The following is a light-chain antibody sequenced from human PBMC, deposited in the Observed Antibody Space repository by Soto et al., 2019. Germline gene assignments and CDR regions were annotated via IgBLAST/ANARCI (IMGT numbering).Light chain of an antibody. V-gene: IGLV2-14*01. CDR3: SSYTSRSTPGV. CDR2: EVS. CDR1: SSDVGGYNY. Sequence: QSVLTQPASGSGSPGQSITISCTGTSSDVGGYNYVSWYQQHPGKAPKLMIYEVSNRPSGVSNRFSGSKSGNTASLTISGLQAEDEADYYCSSYTSRSTPGVFGGGTKLTVL. J-gene: IGLJ3*02.